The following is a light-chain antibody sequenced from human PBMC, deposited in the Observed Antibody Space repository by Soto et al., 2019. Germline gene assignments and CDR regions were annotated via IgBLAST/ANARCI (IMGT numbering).Light chain of an antibody. Sequence: EVVLTQSPDTLSLSPGETATLSCRAGQPVPANSLAWYQQKPGQAPRLLIYGTSNRATGIPDRFSGSGSGTDFTLTISRLEPEDFAVYYCQQCGPSLRYTFGQGTKLEIK. V-gene: IGKV3-20*01. CDR1: QPVPANS. CDR2: GTS. CDR3: QQCGPSLRYT. J-gene: IGKJ2*01.